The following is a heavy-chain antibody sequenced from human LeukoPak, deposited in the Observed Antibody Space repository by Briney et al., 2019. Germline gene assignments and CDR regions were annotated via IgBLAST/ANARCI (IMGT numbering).Heavy chain of an antibody. V-gene: IGHV3-23*01. CDR1: GFTFSSYT. D-gene: IGHD6-19*01. CDR3: AKTRSQQWLANDC. J-gene: IGHJ4*02. Sequence: GGSLRLSCAASGFTFSSYTMSWVRQAPGKGLEWLSSISANGGNIYYADSVKGHFTIFRDNSKSTVYLQMNSLRAEDTAVYYCAKTRSQQWLANDCWGQGTLVTVSS. CDR2: ISANGGNI.